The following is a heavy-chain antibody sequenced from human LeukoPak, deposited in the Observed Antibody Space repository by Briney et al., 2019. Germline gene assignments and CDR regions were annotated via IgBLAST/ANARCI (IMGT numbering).Heavy chain of an antibody. V-gene: IGHV3-30*18. CDR3: AKDLQGHYALDY. CDR2: ISYGGSNR. D-gene: IGHD2-2*01. J-gene: IGHJ4*02. Sequence: GGSLRLSCAASGFTFSSSDLYWVRQAPGKGLEWVAVISYGGSNRYYADSVKGRSTISRDNSKNTLYLQMNSLRTEDTAVYYCAKDLQGHYALDYWGQGTLVTVSS. CDR1: GFTFSSSD.